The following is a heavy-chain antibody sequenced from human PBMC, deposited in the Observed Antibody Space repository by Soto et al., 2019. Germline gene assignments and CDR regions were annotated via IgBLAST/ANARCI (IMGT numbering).Heavy chain of an antibody. V-gene: IGHV4-59*13. Sequence: QVQLQEAGPGLVKPSETLSLTCTFTGGSISTYYWSWIRQPPGKGLEWIGHIYYTGNTNYNPSPKRRVKMLADTSTNRFSLGLRSVSAAYTAVYYSARAQSFEFHHWFDPWGQGTLVTISS. CDR2: IYYTGNT. CDR1: GGSISTYY. D-gene: IGHD3-10*01. CDR3: ARAQSFEFHHWFDP. J-gene: IGHJ5*02.